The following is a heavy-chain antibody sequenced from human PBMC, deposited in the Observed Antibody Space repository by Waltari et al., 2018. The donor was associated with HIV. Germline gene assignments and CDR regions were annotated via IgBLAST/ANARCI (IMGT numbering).Heavy chain of an antibody. CDR1: GGSFSGYY. Sequence: QVQLQQWGAGLLTPSEPLSLTCAVYGGSFSGYYWSWIRQPPGKGREWSGEINHSGSTNYNPSLKSRVTISVDTSKNQFSLKLSSVTAADTAVYYCARQVRGYGYWGQGTLVTVSS. J-gene: IGHJ4*02. CDR2: INHSGST. V-gene: IGHV4-34*01. D-gene: IGHD3-10*01. CDR3: ARQVRGYGY.